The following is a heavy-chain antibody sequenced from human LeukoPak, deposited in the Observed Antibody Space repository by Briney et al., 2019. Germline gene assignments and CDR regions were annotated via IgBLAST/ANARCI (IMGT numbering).Heavy chain of an antibody. CDR1: GGSISTYY. V-gene: IGHV4-59*01. Sequence: KPSETLSLTCIVSGGSISTYYWSWIRQPPGKGLEWIGYIYYSGSTNYNPSLKGRVTISVDTSKNQFSLKLSSVTAADTAVYYCARHSRTYCDFDFWGQGTLVTVSS. J-gene: IGHJ4*02. CDR3: ARHSRTYCDFDF. CDR2: IYYSGST. D-gene: IGHD1-26*01.